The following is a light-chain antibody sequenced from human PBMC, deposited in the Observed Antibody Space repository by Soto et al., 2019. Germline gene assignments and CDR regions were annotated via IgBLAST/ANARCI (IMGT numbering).Light chain of an antibody. CDR2: GVS. CDR3: QQYYDWPPLT. Sequence: EVVMTQSPATLSVSPGERATLSCRASQSVSSNLAWYQQKPGQAPRLLIYGVSTRATGVPARFSGSGSGTEFTLTISSLQSEDFALYYCQQYYDWPPLTFGGGTKVDIK. CDR1: QSVSSN. V-gene: IGKV3-15*01. J-gene: IGKJ4*01.